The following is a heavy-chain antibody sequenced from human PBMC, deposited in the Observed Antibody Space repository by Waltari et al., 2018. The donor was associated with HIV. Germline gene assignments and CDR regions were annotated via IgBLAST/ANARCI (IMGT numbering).Heavy chain of an antibody. CDR1: GGSISSRNW. J-gene: IGHJ4*02. Sequence: QVQLQESGPGLVKPSGTLSLTCAVSGGSISSRNWWSWVRQPPGKGLEWIGEIYHSGSTNYNPSLKSRVTISVDKSKNQFSLKLSSVTAADTAVYYCARDGHSRGYSYGPGGSYFDYWGQGTLVTVSS. D-gene: IGHD5-18*01. CDR2: IYHSGST. CDR3: ARDGHSRGYSYGPGGSYFDY. V-gene: IGHV4-4*02.